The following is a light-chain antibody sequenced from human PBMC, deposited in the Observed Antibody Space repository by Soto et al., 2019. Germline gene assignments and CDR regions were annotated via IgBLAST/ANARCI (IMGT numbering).Light chain of an antibody. J-gene: IGKJ5*01. CDR3: QQYGSSPT. CDR1: QSVNSGY. Sequence: EIVLTQSPGTLSLSPVEGATLSCRASQSVNSGYLVWYQQKPGQAPRLLIYGASSRATGIPDRFSASGSGTDFTLTINRLEAEDVAVYYCQQYGSSPTFGQGTRLEIK. V-gene: IGKV3-20*01. CDR2: GAS.